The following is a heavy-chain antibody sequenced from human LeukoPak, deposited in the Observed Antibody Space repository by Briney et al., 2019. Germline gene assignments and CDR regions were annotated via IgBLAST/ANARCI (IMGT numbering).Heavy chain of an antibody. V-gene: IGHV1-18*01. CDR3: ARDGYFDY. CDR2: ISAYNSNT. CDR1: GYTFTNYN. J-gene: IGHJ4*02. Sequence: ASVKVSCRASGYTFTNYNIAWVRQAPGQGLEWVGWISAYNSNTKYAQKLQGRVTMTTDTSTSTAYMELRSPRFDDTAIYYCARDGYFDYWGQGTLVTVSS.